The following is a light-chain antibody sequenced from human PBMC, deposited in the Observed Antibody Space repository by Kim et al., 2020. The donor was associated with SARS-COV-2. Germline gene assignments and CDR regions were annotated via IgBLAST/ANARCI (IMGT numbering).Light chain of an antibody. CDR3: GADHGSGSNFVWV. V-gene: IGLV9-49*01. Sequence: WTLRSDYSLYEVDWYQQRPGKGPRFVMRVGTGGIVGSKGDGIPDRFSVLGSGLNRYLTIKNIQEEDESDYHCGADHGSGSNFVWVFGGGTQLTVL. CDR1: SDYSLYE. J-gene: IGLJ3*02. CDR2: VGTGGIVG.